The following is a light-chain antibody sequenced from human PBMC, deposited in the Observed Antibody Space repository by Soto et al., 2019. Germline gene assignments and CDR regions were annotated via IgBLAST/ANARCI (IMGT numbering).Light chain of an antibody. V-gene: IGLV2-14*03. J-gene: IGLJ1*01. Sequence: QSALTQSASVSGSPGQSITISCTGTTSDIGFSYYVSWYQQHPDKAPKLIIYDVSDRPSGVSDRFSGSKSGNTASLTISGLQAEDEADYYCSSYRSGGTFVFGSGTKVTVL. CDR3: SSYRSGGTFV. CDR2: DVS. CDR1: TSDIGFSYY.